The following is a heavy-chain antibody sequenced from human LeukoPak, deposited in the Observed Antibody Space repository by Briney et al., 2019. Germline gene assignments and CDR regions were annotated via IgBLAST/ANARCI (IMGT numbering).Heavy chain of an antibody. Sequence: ASVKVSCKASGYTFTGYYMHWVRQAPGQGLEWMGWINPNSGGTNYAQKFQGRVTMTRDTSISTAYMELSRLRSDDTAVYYCARESGSSWSYSSRANWFDPWGQGTLVTVSS. CDR1: GYTFTGYY. D-gene: IGHD6-13*01. V-gene: IGHV1-2*02. CDR3: ARESGSSWSYSSRANWFDP. J-gene: IGHJ5*02. CDR2: INPNSGGT.